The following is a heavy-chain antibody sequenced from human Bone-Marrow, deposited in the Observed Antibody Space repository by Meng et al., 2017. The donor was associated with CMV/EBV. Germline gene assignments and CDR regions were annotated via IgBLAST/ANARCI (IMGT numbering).Heavy chain of an antibody. J-gene: IGHJ4*02. CDR2: ISYDGSNK. CDR1: GFTFSSYA. Sequence: GESLKISCAASGFTFSSYAMHWVRQAPGKGLEWVAVISYDGSNKYYADSVKGRFTISRDNSKNTLYLQMNSLRAEDTAVYYCARDPHFGALDHWGQGTLVTVSS. V-gene: IGHV3-30-3*01. D-gene: IGHD3-10*01. CDR3: ARDPHFGALDH.